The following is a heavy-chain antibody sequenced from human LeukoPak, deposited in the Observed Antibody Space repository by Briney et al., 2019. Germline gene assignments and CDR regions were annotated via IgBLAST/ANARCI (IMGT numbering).Heavy chain of an antibody. Sequence: PGGSLRLSCAASGSTFSNAWMSWVRQAPGKGLEWVGRIQSETDGGTIEYAAPVKGRFSISRDDSKTTLFLQMNSLKTEDTGVYYCSTLMVRGIINIWGQGTLVTVSS. CDR3: STLMVRGIINI. J-gene: IGHJ4*02. D-gene: IGHD3-10*01. CDR2: IQSETDGGTI. V-gene: IGHV3-15*01. CDR1: GSTFSNAW.